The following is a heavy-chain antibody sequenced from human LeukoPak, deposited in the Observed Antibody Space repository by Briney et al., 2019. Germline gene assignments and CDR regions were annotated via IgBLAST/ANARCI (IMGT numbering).Heavy chain of an antibody. CDR3: ARRIADIDY. J-gene: IGHJ4*02. D-gene: IGHD6-13*01. Sequence: PSETLSLTCAVYGGSFSGYYWSWIRQPPGKGLEWIGEINHSGSTNYNPSLKSRVTISVDTSKNQFSLKLSSVTAADTAVYYCARRIADIDYWGQGTLVTVSS. V-gene: IGHV4-34*01. CDR2: INHSGST. CDR1: GGSFSGYY.